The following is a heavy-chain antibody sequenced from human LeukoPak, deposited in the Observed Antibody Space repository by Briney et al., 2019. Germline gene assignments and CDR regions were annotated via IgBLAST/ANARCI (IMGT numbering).Heavy chain of an antibody. D-gene: IGHD3-9*01. V-gene: IGHV4-30-4*01. CDR3: ARGENYDILTGHLFDY. Sequence: PSQTLSLTCTVSGGSISSGDYYWSWIRQPPGKGLEWIGYIYYSGSTYYNPSLKSRVTISVDTSKNQFSLKLSSVTAADTAVYYCARGENYDILTGHLFDYWGQGALVTVSS. CDR1: GGSISSGDYY. CDR2: IYYSGST. J-gene: IGHJ4*02.